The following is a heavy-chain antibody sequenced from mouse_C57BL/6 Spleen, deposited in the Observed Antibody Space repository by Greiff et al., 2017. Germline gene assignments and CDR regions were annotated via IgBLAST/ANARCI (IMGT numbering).Heavy chain of an antibody. D-gene: IGHD2-1*01. CDR2: IDPSDSSP. Sequence: QVQLQQPGAELVMPGASVKLSCKASGYTFTNYRLNWVKQRHGKGLEWIGEIDPSDSSPNYNQKFKGKSTLTVDKSSSTADMQLISLTSDDSAGDYCSRFGNGGYWGQGTTLTVSS. V-gene: IGHV1-69*01. J-gene: IGHJ2*01. CDR3: SRFGNGGY. CDR1: GYTFTNYR.